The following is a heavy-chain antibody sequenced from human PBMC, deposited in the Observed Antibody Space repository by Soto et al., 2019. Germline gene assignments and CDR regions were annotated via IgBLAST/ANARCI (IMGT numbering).Heavy chain of an antibody. J-gene: IGHJ6*02. CDR3: ARGLGSSGYYYYYYGMDV. CDR1: GGSFSGYY. V-gene: IGHV4-34*01. D-gene: IGHD3-22*01. CDR2: INHSGST. Sequence: SETLSLTFAVYGGSFSGYYWSWIRQPPGKGLEWIGEINHSGSTNYPPSRSSRVTISVDTSKSQFSLKMSSVTAADTAVYYCARGLGSSGYYYYYYGMDVWGQGTTVTVSS.